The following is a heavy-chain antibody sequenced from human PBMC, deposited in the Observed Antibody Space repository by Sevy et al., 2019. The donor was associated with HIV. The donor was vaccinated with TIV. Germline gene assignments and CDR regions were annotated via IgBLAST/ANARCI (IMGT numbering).Heavy chain of an antibody. V-gene: IGHV3-23*01. CDR3: AREGCTKPHDY. CDR1: GFTFSKYS. D-gene: IGHD2-8*01. Sequence: LSLTCAASGFTFSKYSMSWVRQPPGKGLEWVSTLSFGCGEINYADSVKGRFTISRDNSKSSVYLQMNNLRPEDTAVYYCAREGCTKPHDYWGQGTLLTVSS. CDR2: LSFGCGEI. J-gene: IGHJ4*02.